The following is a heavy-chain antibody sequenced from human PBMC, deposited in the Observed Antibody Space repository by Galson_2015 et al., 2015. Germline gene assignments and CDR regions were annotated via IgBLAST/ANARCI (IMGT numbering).Heavy chain of an antibody. CDR1: GYSFARNW. CDR3: ARLEPGYINPHFDF. J-gene: IGHJ4*02. V-gene: IGHV5-51*03. Sequence: QSGEEVKKPGESLQISCQGSGYSFARNWIGWVRQMPGKGPEWMGIVFPGDSDARYSPSFQGQVTISADKSISTAYLQWNSLKASDTASYYCARLEPGYINPHFDFWGQGTLVTVSS. D-gene: IGHD5-18*01. CDR2: VFPGDSDA.